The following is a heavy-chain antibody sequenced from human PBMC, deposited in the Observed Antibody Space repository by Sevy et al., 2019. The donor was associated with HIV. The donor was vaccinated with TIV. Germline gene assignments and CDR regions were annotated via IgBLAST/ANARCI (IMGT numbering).Heavy chain of an antibody. CDR1: GGSISSYY. CDR2: IYTSGST. J-gene: IGHJ4*02. D-gene: IGHD6-13*01. Sequence: SETLSLTCTVSGGSISSYYWSWIRQPAGKGLEWIGRIYTSGSTNYNPSLKSRVTMSVDTSKNQFSLKLSSVTAADTAVYYCASDKFAAAGRHRYFDYWGQGTLVTVSS. CDR3: ASDKFAAAGRHRYFDY. V-gene: IGHV4-4*07.